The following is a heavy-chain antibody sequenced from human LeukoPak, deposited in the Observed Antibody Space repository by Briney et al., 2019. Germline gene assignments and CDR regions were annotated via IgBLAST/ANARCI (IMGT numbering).Heavy chain of an antibody. CDR3: ARHGDDTMVRGVWGYYYYGMDV. D-gene: IGHD3-10*01. V-gene: IGHV5-10-1*01. Sequence: GESLRISCKGSGYSFTSYWISWVRQMPGKGLEWMGRIDPSDSYTNYSPSFQGHVTISADKSISTAYLQWSSLKASDTAMYYCARHGDDTMVRGVWGYYYYGMDVWGKGTTVTASS. J-gene: IGHJ6*04. CDR1: GYSFTSYW. CDR2: IDPSDSYT.